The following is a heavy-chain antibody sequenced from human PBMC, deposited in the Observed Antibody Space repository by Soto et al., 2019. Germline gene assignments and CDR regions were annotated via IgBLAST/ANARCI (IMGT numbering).Heavy chain of an antibody. Sequence: ASVKVSCKVSGYTLTELSMHWVRQAPGKGLEWMGGFDPEDGETIYAQKFQGRVTMTEDTSTDTAYIELSSLRSEDTAVYYCATPYCISTSCYAYYYYYGMDVWGQGTTVTVSS. CDR1: GYTLTELS. CDR3: ATPYCISTSCYAYYYYYGMDV. J-gene: IGHJ6*02. V-gene: IGHV1-24*01. D-gene: IGHD2-2*01. CDR2: FDPEDGET.